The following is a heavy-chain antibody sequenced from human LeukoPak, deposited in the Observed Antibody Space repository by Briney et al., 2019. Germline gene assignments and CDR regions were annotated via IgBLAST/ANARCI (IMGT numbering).Heavy chain of an antibody. CDR2: ISSSSSYI. CDR1: GFTISTHW. J-gene: IGHJ6*02. D-gene: IGHD5-18*01. CDR3: AREEQLWFGYYYGMDV. V-gene: IGHV3-21*01. Sequence: GGSLRLSCAASGFTISTHWMSWVRQAPGKGLEWVSSISSSSSYIYYADSVKGRFTISRDNSKNTLYLQMNSLRAEDTAVYYCAREEQLWFGYYYGMDVWGQGTTVTVSS.